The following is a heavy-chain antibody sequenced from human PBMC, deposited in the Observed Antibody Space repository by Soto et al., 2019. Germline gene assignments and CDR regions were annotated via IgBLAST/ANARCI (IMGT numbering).Heavy chain of an antibody. V-gene: IGHV3-23*01. CDR3: ARERVVVPATIFYYYALDV. D-gene: IGHD2-15*01. CDR2: IRGGGGGR. J-gene: IGHJ6*02. Sequence: PGGSLRLSCAASGFTFSSYAMSWVRQAPGKGLEWVSAIRGGGGGRYYADSVKGRFTISRDNAKNSLYLQMNSLRAEDTAVYYCARERVVVPATIFYYYALDVWGQGTTVTVSS. CDR1: GFTFSSYA.